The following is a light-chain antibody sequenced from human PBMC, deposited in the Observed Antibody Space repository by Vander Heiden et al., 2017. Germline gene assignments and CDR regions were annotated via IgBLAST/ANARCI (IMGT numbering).Light chain of an antibody. CDR3: ATWDKSLNGVV. J-gene: IGLJ2*01. CDR2: DNT. CDR1: SSNMGNNY. V-gene: IGLV1-51*01. Sequence: QPVLTQPPSGPAAPGQTVTTSCSGSSSNMGNNYVSWYQYLPGTATKVLIYDNTKRPSGIPDRFSGSKSGTSATLGITGLQTGDEADYYCATWDKSLNGVVFGGGTKLTVL.